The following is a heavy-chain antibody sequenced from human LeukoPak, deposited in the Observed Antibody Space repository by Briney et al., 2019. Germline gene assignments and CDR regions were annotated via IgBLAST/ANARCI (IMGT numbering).Heavy chain of an antibody. CDR2: IYSGGRT. V-gene: IGHV3-66*02. CDR3: ASIDGYGDYHPYYFDY. J-gene: IGHJ4*02. CDR1: GFIVNNNY. D-gene: IGHD4-17*01. Sequence: GSLRLSCAASGFIVNNNYMSWVRQGPGKGLEWVSVIYSGGRTYYADSVKGRFTISRDNSKNTLYLQMNSLRAEDTAVYYCASIDGYGDYHPYYFDYWGQGTLVTVSS.